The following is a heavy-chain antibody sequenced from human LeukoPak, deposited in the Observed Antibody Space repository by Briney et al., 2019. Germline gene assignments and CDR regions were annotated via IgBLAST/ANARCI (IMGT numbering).Heavy chain of an antibody. CDR2: IKEDVSER. V-gene: IGHV3-7*01. CDR3: ARDVSPRYSSGWADAFDI. J-gene: IGHJ3*02. Sequence: PGGSLRLSCAASGFTFTTSWMTWVRQAPGKGLEGVADIKEDVSERDYAVSVTGRFTISSDNAKNSLYLQMNSLRAEDTAVYYCARDVSPRYSSGWADAFDIWGQGTMVTVSS. D-gene: IGHD6-19*01. CDR1: GFTFTTSW.